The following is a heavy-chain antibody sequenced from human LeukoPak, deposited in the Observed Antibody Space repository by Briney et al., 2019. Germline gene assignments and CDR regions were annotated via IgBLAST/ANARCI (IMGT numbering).Heavy chain of an antibody. CDR3: ARGDEPSYYYYSMDV. CDR1: GYTFTSYG. V-gene: IGHV1-18*01. CDR2: ISAYNGIT. J-gene: IGHJ6*02. Sequence: ASVKVSCKASGYTFTSYGISWVRQAPGQGLEWMGWISAYNGITNYAQKLQGRVTMTTDSSASTAYMELRSLRSDDTAVFYCARGDEPSYYYYSMDVWGQGTTVTVSS.